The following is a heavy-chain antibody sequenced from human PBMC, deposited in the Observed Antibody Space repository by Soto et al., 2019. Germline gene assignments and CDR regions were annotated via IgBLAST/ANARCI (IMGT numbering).Heavy chain of an antibody. V-gene: IGHV3-21*01. J-gene: IGHJ4*02. D-gene: IGHD3-16*02. CDR1: GFTFSSYS. Sequence: PGGSLRLSCAASGFTFSSYSMNWVRQAPGKGLEWVSSISSSSSYIYYADSVKGRFTISRDNAKNSLYLQMNSLRAEDTAVYYCARDSDDYIWGSYRFARWGQGTLVTVSS. CDR2: ISSSSSYI. CDR3: ARDSDDYIWGSYRFAR.